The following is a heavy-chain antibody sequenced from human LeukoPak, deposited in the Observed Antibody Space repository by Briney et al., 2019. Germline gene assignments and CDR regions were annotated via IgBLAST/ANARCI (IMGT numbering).Heavy chain of an antibody. V-gene: IGHV4-61*01. CDR3: ARGNDVLTS. J-gene: IGHJ5*02. D-gene: IGHD3-9*01. CDR1: GGSVSSGSYY. CDR2: IYYSGST. Sequence: SETLSLTCTVSGGSVSSGSYYWGWIRQPPGKELEWIGYIYYSGSTNYNPSLKSRVTISVDTSKNQFSLKLSSVTAADTAVYYCARGNDVLTSWGQGTLVTVSS.